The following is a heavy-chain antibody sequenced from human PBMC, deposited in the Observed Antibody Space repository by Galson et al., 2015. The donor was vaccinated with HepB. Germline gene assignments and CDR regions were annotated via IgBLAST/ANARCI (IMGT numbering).Heavy chain of an antibody. D-gene: IGHD2-15*01. CDR1: GYTFTSYA. J-gene: IGHJ6*03. CDR3: ARAGSGGSCYPTCNYYYYYYMDV. Sequence: SVKVSCKASGYTFTSYAMNWVRQAPGQGLEWMGWINTNTGNPTYAQGFTGRFVFSLDTSVSTAYLQISSLKAEDTAVYYCARAGSGGSCYPTCNYYYYYYMDVWGKGTTVTVSS. CDR2: INTNTGNP. V-gene: IGHV7-4-1*02.